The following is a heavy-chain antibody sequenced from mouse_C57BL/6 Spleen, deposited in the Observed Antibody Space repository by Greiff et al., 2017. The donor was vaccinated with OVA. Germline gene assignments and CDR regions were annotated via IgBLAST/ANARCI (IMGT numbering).Heavy chain of an antibody. CDR2: IDPNSGGT. Sequence: QVQLQQPGAELVKPGASVKLSCKASGYTFTSYWMHWVKQRPGRGLEWIGRIDPNSGGTKYNEKFKSKATLTVDKPSSTAYMQLSSLTSEDSAVDYCARAQGPLLYEEFAYWGQGTLVTVSA. V-gene: IGHV1-72*01. CDR3: ARAQGPLLYEEFAY. D-gene: IGHD1-1*01. CDR1: GYTFTSYW. J-gene: IGHJ3*01.